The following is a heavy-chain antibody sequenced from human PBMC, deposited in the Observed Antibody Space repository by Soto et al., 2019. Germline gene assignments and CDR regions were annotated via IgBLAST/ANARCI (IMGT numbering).Heavy chain of an antibody. CDR2: IDPGSGHA. CDR3: TRDLNGGNPFDY. CDR1: GYTLNNYA. Sequence: QVQFVQSGADLKKPGASVRVSCKPSGYTLNNYAIQWVRQAAGQRLEWMGWIDPGSGHATYSQKFQGRISLTRDQAGNTFYMDLSSLTSEDTAVYFCTRDLNGGNPFDYWGQGALVTVSS. D-gene: IGHD3-16*01. J-gene: IGHJ4*02. V-gene: IGHV1-3*01.